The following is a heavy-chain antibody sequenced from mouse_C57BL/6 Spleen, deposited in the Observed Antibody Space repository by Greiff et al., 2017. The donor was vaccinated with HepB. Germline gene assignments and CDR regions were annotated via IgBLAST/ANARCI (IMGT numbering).Heavy chain of an antibody. D-gene: IGHD2-4*01. Sequence: VQLQQSGPELVKPGASVKISCKASGYTFTDYYMNWVKQSHGKSLEWIGDINPNNGGTSYNQKFKGKATLTVDKSSSTAYMELRSLTSEDSAVYYCARNFYDYDEGYWYFDVWGTGTTVTVSS. V-gene: IGHV1-26*01. CDR2: INPNNGGT. CDR1: GYTFTDYY. J-gene: IGHJ1*03. CDR3: ARNFYDYDEGYWYFDV.